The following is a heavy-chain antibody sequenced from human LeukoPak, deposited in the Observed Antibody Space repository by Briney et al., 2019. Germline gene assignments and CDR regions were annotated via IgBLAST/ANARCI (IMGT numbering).Heavy chain of an antibody. CDR1: EFTVSTNY. CDR3: ARGGYSSGWYRD. CDR2: VYSGGTT. D-gene: IGHD6-19*01. J-gene: IGHJ4*02. V-gene: IGHV3-53*01. Sequence: GGSLRLSCAASEFTVSTNYMNWVRQAPGKGLEWVSVVYSGGTTYYADSVKGRFTISRDNSKNTLYLQMSSLRAEDTAVYYCARGGYSSGWYRDWGQGTLVTVSS.